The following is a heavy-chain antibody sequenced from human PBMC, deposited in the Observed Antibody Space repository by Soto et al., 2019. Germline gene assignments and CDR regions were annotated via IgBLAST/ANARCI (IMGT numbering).Heavy chain of an antibody. Sequence: QGHLVQSGAEVKKPGASVTVSCKASGYTFTNYGISWVRQAPGQGPEWMGWISGYNGNTKYAPKFQGRVTLTSDTSTSTSYTHLRSLRSADTALYYCARDMGVNDNGYYVAYWGQGTLVTVSS. CDR1: GYTFTNYG. CDR3: ARDMGVNDNGYYVAY. CDR2: ISGYNGNT. D-gene: IGHD4-17*01. V-gene: IGHV1-18*01. J-gene: IGHJ4*02.